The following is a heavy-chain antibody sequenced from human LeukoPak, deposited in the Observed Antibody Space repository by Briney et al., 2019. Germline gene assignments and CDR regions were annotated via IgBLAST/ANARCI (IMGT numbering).Heavy chain of an antibody. CDR3: ARLETTEGVMSIFEY. Sequence: GESLKISCKASGYSFTNYRIGWVRQMPGKGLEWMGIIYTGDSDTRYSPSFQGLVTISADKSIGTASLQWSNLKASDTAMYYCARLETTEGVMSIFEYWGQGTLVTVSS. J-gene: IGHJ4*02. V-gene: IGHV5-51*01. CDR1: GYSFTNYR. D-gene: IGHD3-16*01. CDR2: IYTGDSDT.